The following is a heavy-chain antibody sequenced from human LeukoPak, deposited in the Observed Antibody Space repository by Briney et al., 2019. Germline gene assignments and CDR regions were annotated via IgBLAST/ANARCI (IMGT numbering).Heavy chain of an antibody. V-gene: IGHV4-59*08. CDR2: IYYTGST. CDR3: ARHGGYHSPIDY. D-gene: IGHD3-22*01. J-gene: IGHJ4*02. CDR1: AGSITNYY. Sequence: SVTLSLTCTVSAGSITNYYWSWTRQPPGKGLEWIGYIYYTGSTNYNPSLKSRVSISVDTSKNQFSLKLSSVTAADTAVYYCARHGGYHSPIDYWGQGTLVTVSS.